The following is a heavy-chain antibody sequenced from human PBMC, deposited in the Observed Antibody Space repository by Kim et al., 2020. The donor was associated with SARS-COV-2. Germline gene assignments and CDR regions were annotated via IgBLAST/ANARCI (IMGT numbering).Heavy chain of an antibody. V-gene: IGHV5-10-1*01. CDR3: ARPEGYYDILTGYYTRSDAFDI. D-gene: IGHD3-9*01. Sequence: GESLKISCKGSGYSFTSYWISWVRQMPGKGLEWMGRIDPSDSYTNYSPSFQGHVTISADKSISTAYLQWSSLKASDTAMYYCARPEGYYDILTGYYTRSDAFDIWGQGTMVTVSS. J-gene: IGHJ3*02. CDR2: IDPSDSYT. CDR1: GYSFTSYW.